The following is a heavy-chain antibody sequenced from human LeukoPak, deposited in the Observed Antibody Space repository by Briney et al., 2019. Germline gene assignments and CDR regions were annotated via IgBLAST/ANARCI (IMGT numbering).Heavy chain of an antibody. J-gene: IGHJ4*02. V-gene: IGHV5-51*01. CDR3: ARRLCSGGSCYYFDY. D-gene: IGHD2-15*01. CDR1: GYSFNSYW. Sequence: GGSLKISCKGSGYSFNSYWIGWVRQMPGKGLEWMGMIYPGDSDTRYSPSFQGQVTISADKSTSTASLQWSSLKASDTAMYYCARRLCSGGSCYYFDYWGQGTLVTVFS. CDR2: IYPGDSDT.